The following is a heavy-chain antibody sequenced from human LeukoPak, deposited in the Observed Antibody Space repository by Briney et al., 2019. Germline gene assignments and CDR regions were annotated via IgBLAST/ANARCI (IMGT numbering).Heavy chain of an antibody. CDR3: ARAPAKLPWHLDL. CDR2: INPHSGGT. J-gene: IGHJ2*01. V-gene: IGHV1-2*02. D-gene: IGHD2-2*01. CDR1: GYTFTGYY. Sequence: GASVKVSCKASGYTFTGYYMHWVRQAPGQGLEWMGWINPHSGGTDYSQRFQGMVTMTRDTSINTAYMELSRLRSDDTAVYYCARAPAKLPWHLDLWGRGTLVTVSS.